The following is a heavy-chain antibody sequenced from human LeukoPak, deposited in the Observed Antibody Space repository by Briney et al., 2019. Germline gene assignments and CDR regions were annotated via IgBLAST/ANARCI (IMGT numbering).Heavy chain of an antibody. D-gene: IGHD2-21*01. CDR3: ARRLLWWDAFDI. CDR1: GGSISSYY. V-gene: IGHV4-4*09. CDR2: IYTSGST. Sequence: SETLSLTCTVSGGSISSYYWRWIRQPPGKGLEWIGYIYTSGSTNYNPSLKSRVTISVDMSKNQFSLKLSSVTAADTAVYYCARRLLWWDAFDIWGQGTMVTVSS. J-gene: IGHJ3*02.